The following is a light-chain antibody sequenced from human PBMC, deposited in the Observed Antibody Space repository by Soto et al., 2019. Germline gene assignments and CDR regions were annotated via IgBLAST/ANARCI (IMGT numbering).Light chain of an antibody. Sequence: QSALTQPASVSGSPGQSITISCTGTSSDVGSYNLVSWYQQNPGKVPKVIIYDVTKRPSGVSNRFSGSKSGNTASLTISGLQAEGEADYYCSSYAGSSILTFGGGTKVTVL. J-gene: IGLJ2*01. CDR2: DVT. CDR1: SSDVGSYNL. V-gene: IGLV2-23*02. CDR3: SSYAGSSILT.